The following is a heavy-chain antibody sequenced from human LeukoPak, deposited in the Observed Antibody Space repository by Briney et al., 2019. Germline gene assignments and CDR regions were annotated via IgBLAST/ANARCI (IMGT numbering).Heavy chain of an antibody. Sequence: PSETLSLTCADYGGSFSGYYWSWIRQPPGKGLEWIGEINHSRSTNYNPSLKSRVTISVDTSKNQFSLKLSSVTAADTAVYYCASLTPYYYGMDVWGQGTTVTVSS. CDR2: INHSRST. CDR1: GGSFSGYY. D-gene: IGHD3-9*01. V-gene: IGHV4-34*01. CDR3: ASLTPYYYGMDV. J-gene: IGHJ6*02.